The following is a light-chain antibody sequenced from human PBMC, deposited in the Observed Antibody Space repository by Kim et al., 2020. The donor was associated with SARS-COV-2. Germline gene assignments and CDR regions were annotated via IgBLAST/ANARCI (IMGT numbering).Light chain of an antibody. CDR3: HQYGSSPYT. Sequence: LSPGERATLSCRASQTFGAIYLAWYQQKPGQAPRLVIYEASKRATGVPGRFSGSGAGTDFTLTITRLEPEDFAVYYCHQYGSSPYTFGQGTKLEI. V-gene: IGKV3-20*01. CDR2: EAS. CDR1: QTFGAIY. J-gene: IGKJ2*01.